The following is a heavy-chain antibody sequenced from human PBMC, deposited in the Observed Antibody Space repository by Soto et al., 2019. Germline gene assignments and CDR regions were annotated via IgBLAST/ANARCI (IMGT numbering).Heavy chain of an antibody. CDR1: GYTFTSYG. Sequence: ASVKVSCKASGYTFTSYGISWVRQAPGQGLEWMGWISAYNGNTNYAQKLQGRVTMTTDTSTSTAYMELRSLRSDDTAVYYCARAFPTPYGEYYYYYYYMDVWGKGTTVTVSS. CDR2: ISAYNGNT. J-gene: IGHJ6*03. V-gene: IGHV1-18*01. CDR3: ARAFPTPYGEYYYYYYYMDV. D-gene: IGHD4-17*01.